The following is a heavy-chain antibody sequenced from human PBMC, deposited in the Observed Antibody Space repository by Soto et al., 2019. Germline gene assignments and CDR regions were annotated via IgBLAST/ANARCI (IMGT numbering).Heavy chain of an antibody. CDR1: GYTLTELS. Sequence: ASVKVSCKVSGYTLTELSIHWVRQAPGKGLEGMGGFDPEYGETIYAQKFQGRVTMTEDTSTDTAYMELSSLRSEDTAVYYCATDDRDIVVVPAAGPPVFISPGRPMDVWGQGTTVTVSS. CDR3: ATDDRDIVVVPAAGPPVFISPGRPMDV. D-gene: IGHD2-2*01. J-gene: IGHJ6*02. CDR2: FDPEYGET. V-gene: IGHV1-24*01.